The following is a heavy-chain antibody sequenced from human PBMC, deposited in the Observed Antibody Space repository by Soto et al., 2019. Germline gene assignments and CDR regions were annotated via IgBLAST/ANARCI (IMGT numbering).Heavy chain of an antibody. CDR2: IYWDDDK. J-gene: IGHJ4*01. D-gene: IGHD2-15*01. CDR3: ARSEYSVFDF. CDR1: GFSLSTSKLG. V-gene: IGHV2-5*02. Sequence: GSGPTLVNPTQTLTLTCTFSGFSLSTSKLGVGWIRQPPGKALEWLALIYWDDDKRYSPFLESRLTITKDTSKNQVVLRMTNMDPVDTATYYCARSEYSVFDFWGQGTPVTVSS.